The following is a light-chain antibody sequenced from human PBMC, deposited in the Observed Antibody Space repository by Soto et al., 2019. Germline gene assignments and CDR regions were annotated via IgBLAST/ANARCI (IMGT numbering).Light chain of an antibody. V-gene: IGLV2-8*01. Sequence: QSVLTQPPSASGSPGQSVAISCTGTSSDVGGYDYVSWFQRNPGKAPKLMIYDVTKRPSGVPDRFSGSKSGNTASLTVSGLQAEDEAYYYCASYGGYYVVFGGGTQLTVL. CDR2: DVT. CDR1: SSDVGGYDY. CDR3: ASYGGYYVV. J-gene: IGLJ2*01.